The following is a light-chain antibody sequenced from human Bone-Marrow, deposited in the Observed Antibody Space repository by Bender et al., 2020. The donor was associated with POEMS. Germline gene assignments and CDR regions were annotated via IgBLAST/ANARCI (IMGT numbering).Light chain of an antibody. Sequence: QSVLTQPPSASGTPGQRVTISCSGGSSNIGAHAVNWYQHLSAPAPTPLIHSSHRRPSEVPDRFSGSTSGTSASLDVRGIQSEDGDDYYCAVWDDSLYVGVVGGGTKLTV. V-gene: IGLV1-44*01. CDR3: AVWDDSLYVGV. CDR2: SSH. J-gene: IGLJ3*02. CDR1: SSNIGAHA.